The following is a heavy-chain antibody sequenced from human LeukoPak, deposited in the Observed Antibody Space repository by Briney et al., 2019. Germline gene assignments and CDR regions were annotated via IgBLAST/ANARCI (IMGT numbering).Heavy chain of an antibody. CDR1: GFTFSSYG. V-gene: IGHV3-30*02. CDR2: IRYDGRNK. Sequence: GGSLRLSCAASGFTFSSYGMHWVRQAPGKGLEWVAFIRYDGRNKYYADSVKGRFTISRDNSENTLFLRMSSLRAEDTAVYYCVKATGYLLWGQGTLVIVSS. J-gene: IGHJ4*02. D-gene: IGHD1-14*01. CDR3: VKATGYLL.